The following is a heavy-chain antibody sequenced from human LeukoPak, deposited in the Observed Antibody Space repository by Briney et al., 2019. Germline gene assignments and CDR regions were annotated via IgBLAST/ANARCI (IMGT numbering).Heavy chain of an antibody. V-gene: IGHV1-69*13. D-gene: IGHD3-22*01. Sequence: SVKVSCKASGGTFSSYAISWVRQAPGQGLEWMGGIIPIFGTANHAQKFQGRATITADESTSTAYMELSSLRSEDTAVYYCARGYDSSADYFDYWGQGTLVTVSS. CDR3: ARGYDSSADYFDY. CDR2: IIPIFGTA. J-gene: IGHJ4*02. CDR1: GGTFSSYA.